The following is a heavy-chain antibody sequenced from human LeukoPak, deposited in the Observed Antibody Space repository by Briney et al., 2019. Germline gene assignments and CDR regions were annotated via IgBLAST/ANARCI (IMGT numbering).Heavy chain of an antibody. CDR2: ISYDGSNK. J-gene: IGHJ1*01. CDR1: GFTFSSYA. CDR3: ARDLAPTVKGYFQH. D-gene: IGHD4-17*01. Sequence: GGSLRLSCAASGFTFSSYAMHWVRQAPGKGLEWVAVISYDGSNKYYADSAKGQFTISRDNSKNTLYLQMNSLRAEDTAVYYCARDLAPTVKGYFQHWGQGTLVTVSS. V-gene: IGHV3-30-3*01.